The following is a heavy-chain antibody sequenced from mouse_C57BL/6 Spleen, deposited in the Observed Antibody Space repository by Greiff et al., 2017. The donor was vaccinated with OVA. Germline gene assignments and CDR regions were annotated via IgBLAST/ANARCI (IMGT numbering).Heavy chain of an antibody. D-gene: IGHD1-1*01. CDR2: IFTGSGST. J-gene: IGHJ1*03. V-gene: IGHV1-9*01. CDR1: GYTFTGYW. Sequence: QVQLQQSGAELMKPGASVKLSCKATGYTFTGYWIEWVKQRPGHGLEWIGEIFTGSGSTYYNAKFKGKATFTADTSSNTAYMQSSSLTTEDSASYDCARAYYGSSYRYFEVWGTGTTVTVSS. CDR3: ARAYYGSSYRYFEV.